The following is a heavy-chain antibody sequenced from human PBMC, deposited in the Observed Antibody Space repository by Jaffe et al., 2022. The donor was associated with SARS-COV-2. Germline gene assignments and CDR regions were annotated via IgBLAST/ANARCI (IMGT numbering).Heavy chain of an antibody. CDR1: GFTFSSYW. CDR2: INSDGSST. CDR3: ARDHGLGDYDFWSGIVYYYYYGMDV. D-gene: IGHD3-3*01. Sequence: EVQLVESGGGLVQPGGSLRLSCAASGFTFSSYWMHWVRQAPGKGLVWVSRINSDGSSTSYADSVKGRFTISRDNAKNTLYLQMNSLRAEDTAVYYCARDHGLGDYDFWSGIVYYYYYGMDVWGQGTTVTVSS. V-gene: IGHV3-74*01. J-gene: IGHJ6*02.